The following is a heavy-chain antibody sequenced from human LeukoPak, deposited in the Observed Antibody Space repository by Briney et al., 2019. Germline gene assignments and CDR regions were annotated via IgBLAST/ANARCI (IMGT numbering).Heavy chain of an antibody. V-gene: IGHV4-61*02. CDR3: ARHFSGYSGYVDAGGGWFDP. CDR1: GGSISSGSYY. Sequence: KPSQTLSLTCTVSGGSISSGSYYWSWIRQPAGKGLEWIGRIYTSGSTNYNPSLKSRVTISVDTSKNQFSLKLSSVTAADTAVYYCARHFSGYSGYVDAGGGWFDPWGQGTLVTVSS. J-gene: IGHJ5*02. CDR2: IYTSGST. D-gene: IGHD5-12*01.